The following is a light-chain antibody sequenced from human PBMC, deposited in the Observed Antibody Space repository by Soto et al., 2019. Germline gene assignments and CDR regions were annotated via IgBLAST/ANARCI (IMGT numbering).Light chain of an antibody. V-gene: IGKV3-11*01. CDR1: QSVSNF. Sequence: EIVLTQSPATLSLSPGERATLSFRASQSVSNFLAWYQQEPGQAPRLLIYDASNRATGIPVRFSGSGSGTDFTLTISSLEPEDFGLYYCQQSSDWFTFGQGTRLEIK. J-gene: IGKJ5*01. CDR3: QQSSDWFT. CDR2: DAS.